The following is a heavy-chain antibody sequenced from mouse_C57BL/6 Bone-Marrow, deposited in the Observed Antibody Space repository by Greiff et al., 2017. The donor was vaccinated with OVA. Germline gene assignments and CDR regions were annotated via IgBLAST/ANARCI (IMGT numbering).Heavy chain of an antibody. Sequence: EVQLQQSGPELVKPGASVKISCKASGYTFTDYYMNWVKQSHGKSLEWIGDINPNNGGTSYNQKFKGKATLTVDKSSSTAYMELRSLTSEDSAVYYCYYYGSSYGAAYWGQGTLVTVSA. V-gene: IGHV1-26*01. CDR1: GYTFTDYY. D-gene: IGHD1-1*01. J-gene: IGHJ3*01. CDR2: INPNNGGT. CDR3: YYYGSSYGAAY.